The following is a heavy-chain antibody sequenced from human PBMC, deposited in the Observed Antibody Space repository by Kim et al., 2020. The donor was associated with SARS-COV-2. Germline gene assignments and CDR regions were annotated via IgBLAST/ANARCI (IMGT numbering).Heavy chain of an antibody. CDR2: INPNSGGT. D-gene: IGHD6-19*01. CDR1: GYTFTGYY. Sequence: ASVKVSCKASGYTFTGYYMHWVRQAPGQGLEWMGRINPNSGGTNYAQKFQGRVTMTRDTSISTAYMELSRLRSDDTAVYYCARDQSAVAGTSGDYWGQGTLVTVSS. J-gene: IGHJ4*02. V-gene: IGHV1-2*06. CDR3: ARDQSAVAGTSGDY.